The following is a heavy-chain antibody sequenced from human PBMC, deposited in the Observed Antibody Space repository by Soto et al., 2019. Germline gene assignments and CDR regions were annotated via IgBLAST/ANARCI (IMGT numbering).Heavy chain of an antibody. D-gene: IGHD3-3*01. J-gene: IGHJ5*02. CDR1: GGTFSSYA. Sequence: ASVKVSCKASGGTFSSYAISWVRQAPGQGLEGMGGIIPIFGTANYAQKFQGRGTITADESTSTAYMELSSVRSEDTAVYYCASGSVRFLESIAFDPWGQGTLVTVSS. CDR3: ASGSVRFLESIAFDP. V-gene: IGHV1-69*13. CDR2: IIPIFGTA.